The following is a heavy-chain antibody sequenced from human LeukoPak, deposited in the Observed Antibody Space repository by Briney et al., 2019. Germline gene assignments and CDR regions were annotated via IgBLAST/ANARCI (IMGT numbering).Heavy chain of an antibody. J-gene: IGHJ4*02. CDR2: INHSGST. V-gene: IGHV4-34*01. Sequence: PSETLSLTCAVYGGSFSGYYWSWIRQPPGKGLEWIGEINHSGSTNYNPSLKSRVTISVDTSRNQFSLKLISVAAADTAVYYCADRRRYSYGLDYWGQGTLVTVSS. D-gene: IGHD5-18*01. CDR1: GGSFSGYY. CDR3: ADRRRYSYGLDY.